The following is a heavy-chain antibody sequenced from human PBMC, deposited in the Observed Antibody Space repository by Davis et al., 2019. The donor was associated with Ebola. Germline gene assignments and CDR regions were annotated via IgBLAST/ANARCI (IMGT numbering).Heavy chain of an antibody. Sequence: GESLKTSCAASGFSVRDYHMTWRRQAPGKGLEWVSVVYSGGDTYYAESVQGRVTISRHNSENTVYLQMNRLRPEDTAVYYSARDLSLSGWHWFDHWGQGTLVTVSS. CDR2: VYSGGDT. J-gene: IGHJ5*02. V-gene: IGHV3-53*04. D-gene: IGHD6-19*01. CDR3: ARDLSLSGWHWFDH. CDR1: GFSVRDYH.